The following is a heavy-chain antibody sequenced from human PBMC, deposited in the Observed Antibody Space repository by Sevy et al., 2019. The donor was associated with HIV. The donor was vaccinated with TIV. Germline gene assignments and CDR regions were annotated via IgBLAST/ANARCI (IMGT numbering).Heavy chain of an antibody. J-gene: IGHJ4*02. D-gene: IGHD1-1*01. CDR1: GFTFSSFW. CDR2: IKQDGSEK. CDR3: AREIGGGNSF. Sequence: GGSLRLSCAASGFTFSSFWMHWVRQAPGKGLEWVANIKQDGSEKYYVHSVKGRFTISRDNAKNSLYLQMNSLRAEDTAVYYWAREIGGGNSFWGQGTLVTVS. V-gene: IGHV3-7*01.